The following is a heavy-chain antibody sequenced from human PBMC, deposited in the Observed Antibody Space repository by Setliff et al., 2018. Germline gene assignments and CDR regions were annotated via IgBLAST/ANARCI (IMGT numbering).Heavy chain of an antibody. CDR3: SRLVRYCTTSTCQGASASEH. CDR1: GYTFAHSG. J-gene: IGHJ4*02. D-gene: IGHD2-8*01. Sequence: ASVKVSCKASGYTFAHSGVTWVRQAPGQGLEWMGWISAYNGNTYYAQIFQGRVTMTTDTSTDTAYMELRSLKSDDTAVYYCSRLVRYCTTSTCQGASASEHWGQGTLVTVSS. CDR2: ISAYNGNT. V-gene: IGHV1-18*01.